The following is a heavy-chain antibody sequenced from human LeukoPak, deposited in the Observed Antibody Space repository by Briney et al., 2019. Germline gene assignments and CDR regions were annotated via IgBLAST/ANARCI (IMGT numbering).Heavy chain of an antibody. D-gene: IGHD2-2*02. CDR1: GGSINTNY. Sequence: SETLSLTCTVSGGSINTNYWSWIRQPPGKGLEWIGYIYFSGSTNYNPSLESRVTISVDTSKDQFSLKLTSVTAADTAVYYCARGGSCSSTSCYTGGFYYYYMDVWGKGTTVTVSS. J-gene: IGHJ6*03. CDR3: ARGGSCSSTSCYTGGFYYYYMDV. CDR2: IYFSGST. V-gene: IGHV4-59*01.